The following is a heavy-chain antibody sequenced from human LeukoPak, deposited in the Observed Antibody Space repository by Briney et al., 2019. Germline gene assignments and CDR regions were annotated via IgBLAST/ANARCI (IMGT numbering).Heavy chain of an antibody. CDR2: IFYTGST. Sequence: TSETLSLTCTVSGGSVNSDNYYWGWIRQPPGRGLEWIGYIFYTGSTNYNPSLKSRVTISVDTSKNQFSLKVSSVTAADTAVYYCARDVGFDWGQGTLVTVSS. CDR3: ARDVGFD. D-gene: IGHD6-25*01. CDR1: GGSVNSDNYY. J-gene: IGHJ4*02. V-gene: IGHV4-61*01.